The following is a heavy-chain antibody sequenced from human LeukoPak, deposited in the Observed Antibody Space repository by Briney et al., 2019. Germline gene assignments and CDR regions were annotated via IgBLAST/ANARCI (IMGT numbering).Heavy chain of an antibody. D-gene: IGHD3-22*01. CDR2: IYHSGNI. CDR1: GGSLSRSRDY. CDR3: ARQSYYYDSSGYYYVPYNWFDP. V-gene: IGHV4-39*01. Sequence: SETLSLTCTVSGGSLSRSRDYWGWIRQPPGKGLEWIGSIYHSGNIYYNPSLKSRVTISVDTSKNQFSLKLSSVTAADTAVYYCARQSYYYDSSGYYYVPYNWFDPWGQGTLVTVSS. J-gene: IGHJ5*02.